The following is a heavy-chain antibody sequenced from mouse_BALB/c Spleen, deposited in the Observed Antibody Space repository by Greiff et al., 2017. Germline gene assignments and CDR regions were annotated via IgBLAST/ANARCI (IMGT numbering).Heavy chain of an antibody. D-gene: IGHD2-1*01. CDR2: ISYDGSN. Sequence: EVQRVESGPGLVKPSQSLSLTCSVTGYSITSGYYWNWIRQFPGNKLEWMGYISYDGSNNYNPSLKNRISITRDTSKNQFFLKLNSVTTEDTATYYCARGGNYPYAMDYWGQGTLVTVSS. V-gene: IGHV3-6*02. CDR1: GYSITSGYY. CDR3: ARGGNYPYAMDY. J-gene: IGHJ4*01.